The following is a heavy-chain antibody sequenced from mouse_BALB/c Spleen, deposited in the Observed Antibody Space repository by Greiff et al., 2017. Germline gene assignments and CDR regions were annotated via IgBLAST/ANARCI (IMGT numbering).Heavy chain of an antibody. CDR3: ARRSRADAMDY. CDR2: ISSGGSYT. J-gene: IGHJ4*01. D-gene: IGHD3-1*01. V-gene: IGHV5-6*02. Sequence: EVKVVESGGDLVKPGGSLKLSCAASGFTFSSYGMSWVRQTPDKRLEWVATISSGGSYTYYPDSVKGRFTISRDNAKNTLYLQMSSLKSEDTAMYYCARRSRADAMDYWGQGTSVTVSS. CDR1: GFTFSSYG.